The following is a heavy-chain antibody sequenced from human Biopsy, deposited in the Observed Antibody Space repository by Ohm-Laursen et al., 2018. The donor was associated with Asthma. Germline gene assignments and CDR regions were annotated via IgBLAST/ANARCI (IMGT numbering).Heavy chain of an antibody. D-gene: IGHD1-1*01. V-gene: IGHV3-30*01. Sequence: SLRLSCAASGFSFSNFATHWVRQAPGKGLEWVGVISKDASTQDYADSVRGRFTMARDNSKNTLDLQMNSLREEDTAVYYCVRDGTDDAFDIWGQGTVVSVSS. J-gene: IGHJ3*02. CDR3: VRDGTDDAFDI. CDR1: GFSFSNFA. CDR2: ISKDASTQ.